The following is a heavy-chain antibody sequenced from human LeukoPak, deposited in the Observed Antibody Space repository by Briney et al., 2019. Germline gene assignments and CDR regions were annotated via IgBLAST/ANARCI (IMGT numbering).Heavy chain of an antibody. V-gene: IGHV1-18*01. Sequence: ASVKVSCKASGYTFASYDISGVRQAPGQGLEWMGWISSYNGNTNYAQKLQGRVSMTTDTSTSTAYLELMSLRSGDTAVYYCASGGGIDYWGQGTLVTVSS. J-gene: IGHJ4*02. D-gene: IGHD1-26*01. CDR3: ASGGGIDY. CDR2: ISSYNGNT. CDR1: GYTFASYD.